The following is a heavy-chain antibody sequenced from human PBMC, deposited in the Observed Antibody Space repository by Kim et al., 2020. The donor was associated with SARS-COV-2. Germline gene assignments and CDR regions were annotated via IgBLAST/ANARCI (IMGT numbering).Heavy chain of an antibody. CDR3: ARGLYGGNSLSWFDP. CDR2: IYSSGST. D-gene: IGHD4-17*01. CDR1: GGSISSYY. J-gene: IGHJ5*02. V-gene: IGHV4-4*07. Sequence: SETLSLTCTVSGGSISSYYWSWIRQPAGKGLEWIGRIYSSGSTNYNPSLKSRVTMSVDTSKNQFSLKVSSVTAADTAVYYCARGLYGGNSLSWFDPWGQGTLLIVSS.